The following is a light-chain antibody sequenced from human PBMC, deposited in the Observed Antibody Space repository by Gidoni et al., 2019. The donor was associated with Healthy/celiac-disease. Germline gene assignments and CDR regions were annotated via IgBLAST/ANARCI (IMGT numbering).Light chain of an antibody. J-gene: IGKJ1*01. Sequence: EIVMTQSPATLSVSPGERATLPCRASQSVSSNSAWYQQKPGQAPRLLIYGASTRATGIPARFGGSGSGTEFTLTISSLQSEDFAVYYCQQYNNWPPRTFGQGTKVEIK. CDR2: GAS. CDR3: QQYNNWPPRT. V-gene: IGKV3-15*01. CDR1: QSVSSN.